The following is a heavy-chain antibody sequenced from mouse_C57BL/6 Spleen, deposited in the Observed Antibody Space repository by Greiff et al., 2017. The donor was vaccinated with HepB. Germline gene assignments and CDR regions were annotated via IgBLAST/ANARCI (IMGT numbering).Heavy chain of an antibody. CDR2: INPSNGGT. J-gene: IGHJ4*01. Sequence: VQLQQPGTELVKPGASVKLSCKASGYTFTSYWMHWVKQRPGQGLEWIGNINPSNGGTNYNEKFKSKATLTVDKSSSTAYMQLSSLTSEDSAVYYCAGYDYDNYYAMDYWGQGTSVTVSS. D-gene: IGHD2-4*01. CDR1: GYTFTSYW. V-gene: IGHV1-53*01. CDR3: AGYDYDNYYAMDY.